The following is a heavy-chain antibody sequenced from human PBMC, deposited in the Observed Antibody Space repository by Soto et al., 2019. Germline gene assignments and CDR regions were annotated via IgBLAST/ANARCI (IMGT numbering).Heavy chain of an antibody. J-gene: IGHJ4*02. CDR2: IRSKANSYAT. CDR1: GFTFSGSA. CDR3: TRLAFGGGTGY. Sequence: EVQLVESGGGLVQPGGSLKLSCAASGFTFSGSAMHWVRQASGKGLEWVGRIRSKANSYATASAASVKGRFTISRDDSKNTAYLQMNSLKTEDTAVYYCTRLAFGGGTGYWGQGTLVTVSS. V-gene: IGHV3-73*01. D-gene: IGHD3-16*01.